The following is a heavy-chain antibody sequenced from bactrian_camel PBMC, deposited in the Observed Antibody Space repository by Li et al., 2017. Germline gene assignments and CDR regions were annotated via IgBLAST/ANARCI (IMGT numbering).Heavy chain of an antibody. D-gene: IGHD6*01. CDR1: GFPSMQR. J-gene: IGHJ6*01. Sequence: HVQLVESGGGSVNLGRSLNLSCEASGFPSMQRLSMGWFRQDPGKEREGVATIDGDGETMYRDSVKGRFTISKDIATNTLSLQMNSLKPEDTAMYYCAADEHASSWAWTLLVKAGGGDFGSWGQGTQVTVS. CDR3: AADEHASSWAWTLLVKAGGGDFGS. CDR2: IDGDGET. V-gene: IGHV3S53*01.